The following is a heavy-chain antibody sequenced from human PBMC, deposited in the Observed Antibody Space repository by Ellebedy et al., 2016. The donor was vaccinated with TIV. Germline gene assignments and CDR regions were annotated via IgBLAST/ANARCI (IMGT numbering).Heavy chain of an antibody. D-gene: IGHD6-6*01. J-gene: IGHJ4*02. V-gene: IGHV3-53*01. CDR3: ARDRRSGSAYYFDY. CDR2: IYSGGST. CDR1: GFTVSSNY. Sequence: GESLKISXAASGFTVSSNYMSWVRQAPGKGLEWVSVIYSGGSTYYADSVKGRFTISRDNSKNTLYLQMNSLRAEDTAVYYCARDRRSGSAYYFDYWGQGTLVTVSS.